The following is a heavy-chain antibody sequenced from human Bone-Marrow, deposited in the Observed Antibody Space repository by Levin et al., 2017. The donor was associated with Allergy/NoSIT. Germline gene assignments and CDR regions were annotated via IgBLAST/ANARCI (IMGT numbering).Heavy chain of an antibody. CDR2: ISPDGSHK. CDR1: GFTFSGNW. D-gene: IGHD4-11*01. V-gene: IGHV3-7*03. CDR3: LTGKHY. J-gene: IGHJ4*02. Sequence: HPGGSLRLSCIVSGFTFSGNWMTWVRQAPDKGLEWVANISPDGSHKFYVDSVKGRFTISRDNAKTSLYLQMNTLRAEDTATYYCLTGKHYWGQGTLVTVSS.